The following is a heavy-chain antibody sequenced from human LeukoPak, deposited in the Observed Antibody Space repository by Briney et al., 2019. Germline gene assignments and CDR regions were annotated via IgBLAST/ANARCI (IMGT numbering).Heavy chain of an antibody. J-gene: IGHJ4*02. D-gene: IGHD2-15*01. CDR3: VKGGMDH. Sequence: GGSLRLSCVASGFTFCSFSMNWVRQTPGKGLEWVSYISPNSDTIYYADSVKGRFSVSRDNAKNSLFLQMSSLRAEDTAVYYCVKGGMDHWGQGALVTVSS. CDR1: GFTFCSFS. V-gene: IGHV3-48*04. CDR2: ISPNSDTI.